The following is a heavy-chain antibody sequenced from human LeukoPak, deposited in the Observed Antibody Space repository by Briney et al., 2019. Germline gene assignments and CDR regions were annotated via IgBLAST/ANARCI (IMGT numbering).Heavy chain of an antibody. CDR3: ARVWDYDSSGYRGGMGY. D-gene: IGHD3-22*01. CDR2: INPSGGST. V-gene: IGHV1-46*01. CDR1: GYTFTSYY. J-gene: IGHJ4*02. Sequence: ASVKVSCKASGYTFTSYYMHWVRQAPGQGLEWMGIINPSGGSTSYAQKFQGRVTMTRDTSTSTVYMELSSLRSEDTAVYYCARVWDYDSSGYRGGMGYWGQGTLVTVSS.